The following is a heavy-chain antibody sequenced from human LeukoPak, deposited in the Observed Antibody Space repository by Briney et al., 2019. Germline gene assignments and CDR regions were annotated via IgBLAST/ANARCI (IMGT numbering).Heavy chain of an antibody. CDR3: GRGRSSSWGNYFYMDV. V-gene: IGHV7-4-1*02. D-gene: IGHD6-13*01. CDR2: INTNTGDP. CDR1: GYTFTSYA. Sequence: ASVTVSCKASGYTFTSYAMNWVRQAPGQGLEWMGWINTNTGDPTYAQGFTGRFVFSLDTSVSTAYLQISSLKAEDTAVYYCGRGRSSSWGNYFYMDVWGKGATVTVS. J-gene: IGHJ6*03.